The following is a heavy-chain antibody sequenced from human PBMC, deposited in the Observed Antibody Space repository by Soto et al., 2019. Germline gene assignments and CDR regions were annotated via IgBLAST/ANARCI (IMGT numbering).Heavy chain of an antibody. J-gene: IGHJ6*02. CDR3: AKHSGSSNYYCVDV. D-gene: IGHD6-6*01. Sequence: EVQLLESGGGLVQPGGSLRLSCTASEFTFSNYAMSWVRQAPGKGLEWVSGMTDSGDSTYDAASVRGRFTSSRDRSKKTLYLEMSSLSAEDTAVYFCAKHSGSSNYYCVDVWCQGTTVTVSS. V-gene: IGHV3-23*01. CDR1: EFTFSNYA. CDR2: MTDSGDST.